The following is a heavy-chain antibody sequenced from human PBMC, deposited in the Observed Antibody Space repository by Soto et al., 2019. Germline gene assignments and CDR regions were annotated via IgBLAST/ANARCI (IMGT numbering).Heavy chain of an antibody. CDR2: IYWSGDE. D-gene: IGHD3-10*01. V-gene: IGHV2-5*01. CDR3: ASALHTLPVFALDI. J-gene: IGHJ3*02. CDR1: GFSLSTSGVG. Sequence: SGPTLVNPTQTLTLTCSFSGFSLSTSGVGVGWIRQSPGKALEWLALIYWSGDEHYRPSLKSRLSIIKDTSKNHVVLIMTDMDPVDTDTYSCASALHTLPVFALDIWGQGTMVTVSS.